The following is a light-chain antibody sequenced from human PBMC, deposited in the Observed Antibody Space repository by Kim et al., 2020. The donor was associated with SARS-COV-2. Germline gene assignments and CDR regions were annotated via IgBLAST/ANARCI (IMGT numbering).Light chain of an antibody. CDR1: SSDIGNYNR. V-gene: IGLV2-18*02. J-gene: IGLJ3*02. CDR2: EVS. Sequence: GQSVTISCTGTSSDIGNYNRVSWYQQPPGTAPKLMIYEVSNRPSGVPDRFSGSKSGNTASLTISGLQAEDEADYYCSSYASSSTWVFGGGTQLTVL. CDR3: SSYASSSTWV.